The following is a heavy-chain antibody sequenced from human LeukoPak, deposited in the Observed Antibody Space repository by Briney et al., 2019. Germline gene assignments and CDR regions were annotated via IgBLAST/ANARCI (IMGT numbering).Heavy chain of an antibody. J-gene: IGHJ4*02. CDR3: ARNQCSSSWYISH. CDR2: IYYSGST. V-gene: IGHV4-59*01. D-gene: IGHD6-13*01. Sequence: SETLSLTCTVSGGSISSYYWSWIRQPPGKGLEWIGYIYYSGSTNYNPSLKSRVTISVDTSKNQFSLKLSSVTAADTAVYYCARNQCSSSWYISHWGQGTLVTVSS. CDR1: GGSISSYY.